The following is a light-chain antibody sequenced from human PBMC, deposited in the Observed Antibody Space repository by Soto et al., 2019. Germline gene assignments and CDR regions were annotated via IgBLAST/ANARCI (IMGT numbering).Light chain of an antibody. CDR2: AVS. J-gene: IGLJ2*01. Sequence: QSALTQPASVSGSPGQSITISCTGSSSDVGDYDYVSWYQQHPGKAPKLMIYAVSNRPSGISNRFSGSKSGNTASLTISGLQAEDEVDYYCSSYTSSSTYVLFGGGTQLTVL. V-gene: IGLV2-14*01. CDR1: SSDVGDYDY. CDR3: SSYTSSSTYVL.